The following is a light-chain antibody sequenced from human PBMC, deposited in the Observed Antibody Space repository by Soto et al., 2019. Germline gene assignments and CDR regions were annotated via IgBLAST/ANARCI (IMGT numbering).Light chain of an antibody. J-gene: IGKJ5*01. CDR3: QQRSTS. CDR2: DAS. V-gene: IGKV3-11*01. CDR1: QSVSSY. Sequence: EIVLTQSPVTLSVSPGERATLSCRASQSVSSYLAWYQQKPGQAPRLLIYDASNRATGIPARFSGSGSGTDFTLTISSLEPEDFAVYYCQQRSTSFGQGTRLEIK.